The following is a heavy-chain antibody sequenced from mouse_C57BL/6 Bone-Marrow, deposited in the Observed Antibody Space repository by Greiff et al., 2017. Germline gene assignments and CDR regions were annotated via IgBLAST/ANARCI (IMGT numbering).Heavy chain of an antibody. Sequence: EVQLQQSGPVLVKPGASVKMSCKASGYTFTDYYMNWVKQSHGKSLEWIGVINPYNGGTSYNQKFKGKATLTVDKSYSTAYMELNSLTSEDSAVYYCARSLPYWYFDVWGTGTTVTVSS. D-gene: IGHD2-10*01. CDR2: INPYNGGT. V-gene: IGHV1-19*01. CDR3: ARSLPYWYFDV. J-gene: IGHJ1*03. CDR1: GYTFTDYY.